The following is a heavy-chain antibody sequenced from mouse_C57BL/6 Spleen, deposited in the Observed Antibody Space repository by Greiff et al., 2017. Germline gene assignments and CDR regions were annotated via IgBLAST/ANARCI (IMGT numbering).Heavy chain of an antibody. CDR1: GFTFSSYT. V-gene: IGHV5-9*01. Sequence: EVQGVESGGGLVKPGGSLKLSCAASGFTFSSYTMSWVRQTPEKRLEWVATIIGGGGNTYYPDSVKGRFTISRDNAKNTLYLQMSSLRSEDTALYYCARQGISGAMDYWGQGTSVTVSS. CDR3: ARQGISGAMDY. CDR2: IIGGGGNT. J-gene: IGHJ4*01.